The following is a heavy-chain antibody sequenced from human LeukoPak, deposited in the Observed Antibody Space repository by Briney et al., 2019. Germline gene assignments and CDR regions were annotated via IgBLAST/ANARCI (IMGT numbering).Heavy chain of an antibody. CDR3: ARGTRPFMIYYYYGMDV. Sequence: GGSLRLSCAASGFTFSSYSMNWVRQAPGKGLEWVSYISSSGSTIYYADSVKGRFTISRDNAKNSLYLQMNSLRAEDTAVYYCARGTRPFMIYYYYGMDVWGQGTTVTVSS. CDR1: GFTFSSYS. V-gene: IGHV3-48*04. CDR2: ISSSGSTI. D-gene: IGHD3-16*01. J-gene: IGHJ6*02.